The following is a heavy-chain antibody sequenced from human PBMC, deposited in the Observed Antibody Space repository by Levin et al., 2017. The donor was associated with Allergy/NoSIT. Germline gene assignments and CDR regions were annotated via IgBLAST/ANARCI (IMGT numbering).Heavy chain of an antibody. J-gene: IGHJ4*02. CDR3: ARVRRNILTGYYSFDY. CDR1: GYTFTSYD. V-gene: IGHV1-8*01. CDR2: MNPNSGNT. D-gene: IGHD3-9*01. Sequence: PGASVKVSCKASGYTFTSYDINWVRQATGQGLEWMGWMNPNSGNTGYAQKFQGRVTMTRNTSISTAYMELSSLRSEDTAVYYCARVRRNILTGYYSFDYWGQGTLVTVSS.